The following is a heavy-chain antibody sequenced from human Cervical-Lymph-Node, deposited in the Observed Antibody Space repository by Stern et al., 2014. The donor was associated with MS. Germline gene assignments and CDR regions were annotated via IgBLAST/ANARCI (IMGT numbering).Heavy chain of an antibody. Sequence: VQLVESGAEVKKPGASVKVSCKASGYTFTSYYMHWVRQAPGQGLEWMGIINPSGGSTRYAQKFQGRVTMTRDTSTSTVYMELSSLRSEDKAVYYCARVGRVTKDAFDIWGQGTMVTVSS. D-gene: IGHD3-16*01. V-gene: IGHV1-46*01. CDR3: ARVGRVTKDAFDI. CDR1: GYTFTSYY. J-gene: IGHJ3*02. CDR2: INPSGGST.